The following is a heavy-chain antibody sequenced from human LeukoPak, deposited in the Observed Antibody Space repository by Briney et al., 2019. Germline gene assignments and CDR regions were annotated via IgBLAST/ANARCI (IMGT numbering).Heavy chain of an antibody. CDR1: GFTFNTYW. Sequence: PGGSLRLSCAASGFTFNTYWMSWVRRVPGKGLEWVADIKPDGSEEYYVDSARGRFTISRDNAKNSLYLQMDSLRAEDTAVYYWARDWAHYDFWGKGTLVTVSS. J-gene: IGHJ4*02. D-gene: IGHD3-3*01. V-gene: IGHV3-7*01. CDR2: IKPDGSEE. CDR3: ARDWAHYDF.